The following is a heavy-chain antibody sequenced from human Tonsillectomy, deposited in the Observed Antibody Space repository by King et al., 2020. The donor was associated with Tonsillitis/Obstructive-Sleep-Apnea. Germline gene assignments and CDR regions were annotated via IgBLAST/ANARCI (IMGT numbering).Heavy chain of an antibody. J-gene: IGHJ4*02. V-gene: IGHV3-7*03. CDR3: ARVVGGGIYY. CDR1: GFTFSSHW. Sequence: VQLVESGGGLVQPGGSLRVSCAASGFTFSSHWMSWVRQAPGKGLEWVANIKQDGSEKHYVDSVKGRFTISRDNAKNSLYLQMNSLRDEDTAVYYCARVVGGGIYYWGQGTLVTVSS. CDR2: IKQDGSEK. D-gene: IGHD3-10*01.